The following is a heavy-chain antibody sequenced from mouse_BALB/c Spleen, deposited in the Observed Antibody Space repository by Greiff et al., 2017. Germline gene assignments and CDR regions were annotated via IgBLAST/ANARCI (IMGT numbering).Heavy chain of an antibody. CDR3: ARHEDYYGSSPYFDV. CDR2: ISNGGGST. J-gene: IGHJ1*01. Sequence: EVQVVESGGGLVQPGGSLKLSCAASGFTFSSYTMSWVRQTPEKRLEWVAYISNGGGSTYYPDTVKGRFTISRDNAKNTLYLQMSSLKSEDTAMYYCARHEDYYGSSPYFDVWGAGTTVTVSS. V-gene: IGHV5-12-2*01. D-gene: IGHD1-1*01. CDR1: GFTFSSYT.